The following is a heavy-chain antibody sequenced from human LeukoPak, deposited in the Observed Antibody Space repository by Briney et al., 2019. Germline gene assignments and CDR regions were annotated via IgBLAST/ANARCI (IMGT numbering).Heavy chain of an antibody. CDR3: ARGPAAGTDWFDP. CDR2: INPSGGST. D-gene: IGHD6-13*01. CDR1: GYTFTSYY. Sequence: ASVKVSCKASGYTFTSYYMHWVRQAPGQGLEWMGIINPSGGSTSHAQKFQGRVTMTRDSSTSTVYMELSSLRSEDTAVYYCARGPAAGTDWFDPWGQGTLVTVSS. J-gene: IGHJ5*02. V-gene: IGHV1-46*01.